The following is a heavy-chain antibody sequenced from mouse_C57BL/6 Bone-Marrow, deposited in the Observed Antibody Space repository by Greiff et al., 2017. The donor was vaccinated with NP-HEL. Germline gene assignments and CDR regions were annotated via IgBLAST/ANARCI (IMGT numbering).Heavy chain of an antibody. V-gene: IGHV14-4*01. D-gene: IGHD1-1*01. J-gene: IGHJ3*01. CDR3: TTDYGSSPWFAY. CDR2: LDPENGDT. Sequence: VQLQQSGAELVRPGASVKLSCTASGFNIKDDYMHWVKQRPEQGLEWIGWLDPENGDTEYASKFQGKATITADTSSNTAYLQLSSLTSEDTAVYYCTTDYGSSPWFAYWGQGTLVTVSA. CDR1: GFNIKDDY.